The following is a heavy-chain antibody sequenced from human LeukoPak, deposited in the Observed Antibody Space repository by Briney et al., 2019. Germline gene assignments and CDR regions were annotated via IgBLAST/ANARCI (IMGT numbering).Heavy chain of an antibody. D-gene: IGHD1-26*01. J-gene: IGHJ1*01. V-gene: IGHV3-23*01. CDR3: AKAAWELGYFQS. CDR1: GLTFRGYV. CDR2: ISGSGLST. Sequence: GSLRLSCAASGLTFRGYVMSWVRQTPRKGLEWVSTISGSGLSTYYADSVKGRFTISRDNSNNTVYLQMNSLRAEDTAVYYCAKAAWELGYFQSWGQGTLVTVSS.